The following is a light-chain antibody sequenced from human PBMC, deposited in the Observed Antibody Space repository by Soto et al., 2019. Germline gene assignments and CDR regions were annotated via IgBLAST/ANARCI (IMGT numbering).Light chain of an antibody. Sequence: AIRMTQSPSSLSASTGDRVTIPCRASQDIGTYLAWYQQKPGKAPKLLIYAASSLQSGVPSRFSGSGSGTEFTLTISSLQPDDFATYYCQQYNSYQYTFGQG. CDR2: AAS. CDR1: QDIGTY. J-gene: IGKJ2*01. V-gene: IGKV1-8*01. CDR3: QQYNSYQYT.